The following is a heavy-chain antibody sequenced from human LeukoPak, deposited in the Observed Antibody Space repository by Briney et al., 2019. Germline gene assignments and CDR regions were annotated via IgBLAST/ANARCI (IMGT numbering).Heavy chain of an antibody. J-gene: IGHJ4*02. D-gene: IGHD6-19*01. CDR3: AKDLLPYSSGWSTIDY. CDR2: IYSGGST. V-gene: IGHV3-53*05. CDR1: GFTVSSNY. Sequence: PGGSLRLSCAASGFTVSSNYMSWVRQAPGKGLEWVSIIYSGGSTYYADSVKGRFTISRDNSKNTLYLQMNSLRAEDTAVYYCAKDLLPYSSGWSTIDYWGQGTLVTVSS.